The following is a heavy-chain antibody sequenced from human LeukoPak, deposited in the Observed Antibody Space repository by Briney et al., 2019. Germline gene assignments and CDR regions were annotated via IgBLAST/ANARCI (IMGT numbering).Heavy chain of an antibody. V-gene: IGHV1-2*02. CDR2: INPNSGGT. CDR3: ARVNTGTTFFDY. J-gene: IGHJ4*02. CDR1: GYTFTGYY. Sequence: ASVKVSCKASGYTFTGYYMHWVRQAPGQGLEWMGWINPNSGGTNYAQKFQGRVTMTRDMSISTAYMDLSRLRSDDTAVYYCARVNTGTTFFDYWGQGTLVTVSS. D-gene: IGHD1-7*01.